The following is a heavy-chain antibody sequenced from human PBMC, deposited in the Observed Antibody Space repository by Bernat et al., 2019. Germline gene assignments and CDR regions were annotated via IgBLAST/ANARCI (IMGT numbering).Heavy chain of an antibody. CDR3: ARDSRSGYDIYWYFDL. CDR2: IYYRGST. CDR1: GGSISSYY. Sequence: QVQLQESGPGLVKPSETLSLTCTVSGGSISSYYWSWIRQPPGKGLEWIGYIYYRGSTNYNPSLKSRVTISVDTSKNQFSLKLSSVTAADTAVYYCARDSRSGYDIYWYFDLWGRGTLVTVSS. J-gene: IGHJ2*01. V-gene: IGHV4-59*01. D-gene: IGHD5-12*01.